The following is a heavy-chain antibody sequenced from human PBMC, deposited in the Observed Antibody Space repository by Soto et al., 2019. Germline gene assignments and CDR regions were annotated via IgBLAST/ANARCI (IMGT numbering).Heavy chain of an antibody. V-gene: IGHV4-34*09. CDR3: ARRYSSAFDI. CDR2: INHSGST. CDR1: GGSISSYY. Sequence: SETLSLTCTVSGGSISSYYWSWIRQPPGKGLEWIGEINHSGSTYYNPSLKSRVTISVDTSKNQFSLKLSSVTAADTAVYYCARRYSSAFDIWGQGTMVTVSS. D-gene: IGHD6-13*01. J-gene: IGHJ3*02.